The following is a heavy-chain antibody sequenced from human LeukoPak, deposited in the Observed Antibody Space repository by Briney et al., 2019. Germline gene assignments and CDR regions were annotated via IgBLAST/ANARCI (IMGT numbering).Heavy chain of an antibody. V-gene: IGHV4-59*08. J-gene: IGHJ4*02. CDR1: GGSISSHY. CDR3: ARLNGGN. Sequence: SETQSLTCTVSGGSISSHYWSWIRQPPGKGLEWLGYVDYSGSTAYNPSLNGRVAISPDTSKNQFSLKLRSVTAADTAVYYCARLNGGNWGPGILVTVSS. CDR2: VDYSGST. D-gene: IGHD4-23*01.